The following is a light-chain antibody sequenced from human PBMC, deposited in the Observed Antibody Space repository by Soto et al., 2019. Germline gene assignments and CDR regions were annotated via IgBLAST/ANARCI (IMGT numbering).Light chain of an antibody. CDR3: QQYNNWPPDRT. CDR2: GAS. V-gene: IGKV3-15*01. J-gene: IGKJ1*01. Sequence: EIVMTQSPATLSVSPGERATLSCRASQSVGSNLAWYQQKPGQAPRLLIYGASTRATGIPGRFSGSGSVTEFTLTISSLQSEDFAIYFCQQYNNWPPDRTFGQGTKVEIK. CDR1: QSVGSN.